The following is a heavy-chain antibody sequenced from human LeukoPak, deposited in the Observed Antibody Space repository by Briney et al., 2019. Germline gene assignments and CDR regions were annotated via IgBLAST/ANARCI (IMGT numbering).Heavy chain of an antibody. CDR2: INHSGST. J-gene: IGHJ5*02. CDR1: GGSFSGYY. V-gene: IGHV4-34*01. Sequence: PSETLSLTCAVYGGSFSGYYWIWIRQPPGKGLEWIGEINHSGSTNYNPSLKSRVTISVDTSKNQFSLKLSSVTAADTAVYYCARGASRYSSGWLRFDPWGQGTLVTVSS. CDR3: ARGASRYSSGWLRFDP. D-gene: IGHD6-19*01.